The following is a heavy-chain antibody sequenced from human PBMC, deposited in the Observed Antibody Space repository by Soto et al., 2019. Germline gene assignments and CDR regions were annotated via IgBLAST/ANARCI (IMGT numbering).Heavy chain of an antibody. CDR1: GGSFSGYY. J-gene: IGHJ4*02. V-gene: IGHV4-34*01. CDR2: INHSGST. CDR3: ARPIAVAPPTGVDY. Sequence: QVQLQQWGAGLLKPSETLSLTCAVYGGSFSGYYWSWIRQPPGKGLEWIGEINHSGSTNYNPSLKSRVTISVDTSKNQFSLKLSSVTAADTAVYYCARPIAVAPPTGVDYWGQGTLVTVSS. D-gene: IGHD6-19*01.